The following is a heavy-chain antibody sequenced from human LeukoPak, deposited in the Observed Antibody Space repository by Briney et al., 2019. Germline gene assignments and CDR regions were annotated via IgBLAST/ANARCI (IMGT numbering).Heavy chain of an antibody. J-gene: IGHJ5*02. V-gene: IGHV3-66*01. D-gene: IGHD2-15*01. CDR3: ARDSDCSGGSCYFDSNWFDP. CDR1: GFTFSSYG. CDR2: IYSGGST. Sequence: PGGSLRLSCAASGFTFSSYGMSWVRQAPGKGLEWVSVIYSGGSTYYADSVKGRFTISRDNAKNSLYLQMNSLRAEDTAVYYCARDSDCSGGSCYFDSNWFDPWGQGTLVTVSS.